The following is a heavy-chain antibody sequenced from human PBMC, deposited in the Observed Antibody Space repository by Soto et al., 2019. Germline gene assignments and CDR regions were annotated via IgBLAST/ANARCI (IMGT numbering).Heavy chain of an antibody. J-gene: IGHJ4*02. CDR2: ISFDGKNR. Sequence: GMDWVRQAPGKGLEWVALISFDGKNRNYADSVKGRFTIYRDNPKNTLYLEMNSLRPEDTAFYYCAKRGGVVGGSEHPFFEYWGQGTLVTVSS. D-gene: IGHD2-15*01. CDR3: AKRGGVVGGSEHPFFEY. CDR1: G. V-gene: IGHV3-30*18.